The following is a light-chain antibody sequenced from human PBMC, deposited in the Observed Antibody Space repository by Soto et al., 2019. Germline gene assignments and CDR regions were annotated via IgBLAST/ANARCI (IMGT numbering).Light chain of an antibody. J-gene: IGLJ2*01. CDR2: DNT. Sequence: QSVLTQPPSVSGAPGQRVTISCTGSRSNIGAGYAVHWYQQLPGTAPKLLIYDNTNRLSVVPDRFSASESGTSASLAITGLQSEDEADYYCQSYDTSLSASVFGGGTKLTVL. CDR1: RSNIGAGYA. V-gene: IGLV1-40*01. CDR3: QSYDTSLSASV.